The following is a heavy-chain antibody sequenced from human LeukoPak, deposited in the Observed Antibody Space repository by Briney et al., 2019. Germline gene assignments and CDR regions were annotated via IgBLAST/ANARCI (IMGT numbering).Heavy chain of an antibody. V-gene: IGHV4-59*01. CDR2: IYYSGST. CDR3: ARGHCSSTSCLGMDV. Sequence: SETLSLTCTVSGGSISSYYWSWIRQPPGEGLEWIGYIYYSGSTNYNPSLKSRVTISVDTSKNQFSLKLSSVTAADTAVYYCARGHCSSTSCLGMDVWGKGTTVTVSS. D-gene: IGHD2-2*01. CDR1: GGSISSYY. J-gene: IGHJ6*04.